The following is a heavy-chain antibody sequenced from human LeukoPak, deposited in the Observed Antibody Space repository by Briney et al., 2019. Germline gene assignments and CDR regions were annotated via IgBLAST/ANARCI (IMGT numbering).Heavy chain of an antibody. V-gene: IGHV3-7*01. Sequence: GGSLRLSCAASGFTFTNNFMSWVRQVPGKGLEWVANIKQDGSETTYADSVRGRFTIFRDNDKDSVYLQMNSLRAEDSATYYCVREGFYFFDFWGQGTLVTVSS. J-gene: IGHJ4*01. CDR1: GFTFTNNF. CDR2: IKQDGSET. CDR3: VREGFYFFDF.